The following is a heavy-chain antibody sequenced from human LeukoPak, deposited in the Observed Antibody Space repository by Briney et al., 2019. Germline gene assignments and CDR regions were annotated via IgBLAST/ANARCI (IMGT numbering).Heavy chain of an antibody. D-gene: IGHD6-13*01. CDR1: GDSFSRHT. CDR3: AREYDSRARFDS. V-gene: IGHV3-48*01. Sequence: PGGSLTLSCAGSGDSFSRHTMNWVRRAPGKGLEWIAYISSSGSPVYYADSVKGRFTISRDNARYSLYLHMNSPRAEDTAVYYCAREYDSRARFDSWGQGTLVSVSS. CDR2: ISSSGSPV. J-gene: IGHJ4*02.